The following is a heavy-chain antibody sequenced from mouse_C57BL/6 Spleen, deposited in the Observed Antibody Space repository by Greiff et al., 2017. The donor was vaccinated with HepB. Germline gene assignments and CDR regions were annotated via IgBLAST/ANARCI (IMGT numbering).Heavy chain of an antibody. J-gene: IGHJ2*01. CDR2: IDPETGGT. D-gene: IGHD1-1*01. V-gene: IGHV1-15*01. CDR3: TRKWDTTVVAPFDY. CDR1: GYTFTDYE. Sequence: QVQLQQSGAELVRPGASVTLSCKASGYTFTDYEMHWVKQTPVHGLEWIGAIDPETGGTAYNQKFKGKAILTADKSSSTAYMELRSLTSEDSAVYYCTRKWDTTVVAPFDYWGQGTTLTVSS.